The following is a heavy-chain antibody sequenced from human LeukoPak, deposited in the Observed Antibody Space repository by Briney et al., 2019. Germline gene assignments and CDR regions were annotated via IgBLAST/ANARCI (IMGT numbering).Heavy chain of an antibody. CDR2: FHPGDSDT. J-gene: IGHJ6*03. V-gene: IGHV5-51*01. Sequence: GESLEISCKGSGYNFTTYWIVWVRQMPGKGLEWMGFFHPGDSDTRYSPSFQGQVSISADKSISTAYLRWSLKASDTAMYYCARGHCSSAGCLPCMDVWGTGTTVTVSS. CDR1: GYNFTTYW. CDR3: ARGHCSSAGCLPCMDV. D-gene: IGHD2-2*01.